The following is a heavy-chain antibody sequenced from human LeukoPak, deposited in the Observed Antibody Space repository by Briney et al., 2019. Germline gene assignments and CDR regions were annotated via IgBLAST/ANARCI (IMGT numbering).Heavy chain of an antibody. D-gene: IGHD4-4*01. Sequence: GGSLRLSCAASGFTFSSYGMHWVRQAPGKGLEWVAVIWYDGSNKYYADSVKGRFTISRDNSKNMLYLQMNSLRAEDTAVYYCARDQDYSNHGLDYWGQGTLVTVSS. CDR3: ARDQDYSNHGLDY. V-gene: IGHV3-33*01. J-gene: IGHJ4*02. CDR2: IWYDGSNK. CDR1: GFTFSSYG.